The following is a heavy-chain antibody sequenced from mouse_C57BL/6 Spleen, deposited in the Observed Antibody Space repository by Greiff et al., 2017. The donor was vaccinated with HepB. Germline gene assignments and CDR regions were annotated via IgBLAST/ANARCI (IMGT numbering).Heavy chain of an antibody. Sequence: VQLQQSGAELVRPGASVTLSCKASGYTFTDYEMHWVKQTPVHGLEWIGAIDPETGGTAYNQKFKGKAILTADKSSSTAYMELRSLTSEDSAVYYCTRGGSWDAMDYWGQGTSVTVSS. J-gene: IGHJ4*01. CDR2: IDPETGGT. CDR1: GYTFTDYE. V-gene: IGHV1-15*01. CDR3: TRGGSWDAMDY.